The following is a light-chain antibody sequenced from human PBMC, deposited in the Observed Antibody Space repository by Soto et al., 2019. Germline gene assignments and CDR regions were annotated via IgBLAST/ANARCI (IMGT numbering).Light chain of an antibody. Sequence: EIVMTQSPATLSVSTGERATLSCRASQSVSNNLAGFQQKPGQAPRLLIYGSSTRATGIPARFSGRGSGTEFTLTISSLQSEDFAFYYCHQYNSWPLTFGGGTKVEIK. J-gene: IGKJ4*01. CDR2: GSS. CDR1: QSVSNN. V-gene: IGKV3-15*01. CDR3: HQYNSWPLT.